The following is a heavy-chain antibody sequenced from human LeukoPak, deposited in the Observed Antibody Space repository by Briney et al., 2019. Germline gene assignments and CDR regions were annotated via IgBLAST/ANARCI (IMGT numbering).Heavy chain of an antibody. CDR3: ATSFDWNPTRRNWFDP. CDR1: GYTLTELS. CDR2: FDPEDGET. V-gene: IGHV1-24*01. J-gene: IGHJ5*02. D-gene: IGHD3-9*01. Sequence: ASVKVSCKVSGYTLTELSMHWVRQAPGKGLEWMGGFDPEDGETIYAQKFRGRVTMTEDTSTDTAYMELSSLRSEDTAVYYCATSFDWNPTRRNWFDPWGQGTLVTVSS.